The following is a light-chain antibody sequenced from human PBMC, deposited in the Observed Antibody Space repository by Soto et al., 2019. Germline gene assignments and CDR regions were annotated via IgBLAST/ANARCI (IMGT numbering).Light chain of an antibody. CDR3: QQYGTLFT. CDR1: QSISSN. Sequence: IHLPHSPSSHSTYLASHATLACRASQSISSNLIGYQQKPGRDPKRLIFAASILRSAVISRWSGSGGGRDFSIIIISRLDPEVFAVYYCQQYGTLFTFGQGTRLEIK. V-gene: IGKV1-39*01. J-gene: IGKJ5*01. CDR2: AAS.